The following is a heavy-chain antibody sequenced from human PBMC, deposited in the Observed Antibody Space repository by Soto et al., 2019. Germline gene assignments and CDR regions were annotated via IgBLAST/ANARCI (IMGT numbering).Heavy chain of an antibody. J-gene: IGHJ4*02. V-gene: IGHV1-69*02. D-gene: IGHD6-13*01. Sequence: QVQLVQSGAEVKKPGSSVKVSCKASGGTFSSYTISWVRQAPGQGLEWMGRIVPILGIANYAQKFQGRVTITADKSTSTAYMELSSLRSEDTAVYYCARVLNSRRCYSGLSEEFSYWGQGTLVTVSS. CDR2: IVPILGIA. CDR3: ARVLNSRRCYSGLSEEFSY. CDR1: GGTFSSYT.